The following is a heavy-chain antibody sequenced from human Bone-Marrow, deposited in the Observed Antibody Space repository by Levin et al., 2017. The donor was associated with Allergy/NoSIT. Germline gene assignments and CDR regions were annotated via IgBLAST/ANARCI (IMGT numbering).Heavy chain of an antibody. Sequence: SCAASGFTFSSYAMSWVRQAPGKGLEWVSAISGSGGSTYYADSVKGRFTISRDNSKNTLYLQMNSLRAEDTAVYYCAKDPDPRWPQDAFDSWGQGTMVTVSS. CDR3: AKDPDPRWPQDAFDS. D-gene: IGHD1-14*01. V-gene: IGHV3-23*01. J-gene: IGHJ3*02. CDR2: ISGSGGST. CDR1: GFTFSSYA.